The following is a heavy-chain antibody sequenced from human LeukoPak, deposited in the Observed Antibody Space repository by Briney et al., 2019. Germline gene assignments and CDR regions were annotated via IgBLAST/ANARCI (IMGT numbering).Heavy chain of an antibody. D-gene: IGHD3-16*01. Sequence: GGSLTLSCSASGFTFSDYDMNWVRQAPGKGLEWVSSISYLSSHVYYGDSVKGLFSISRDNAKNSLYLQMNSLGAEDTAIYYCGRAFPPLRTSSAGDLWGQGILVTVSS. V-gene: IGHV3-21*01. CDR1: GFTFSDYD. CDR3: GRAFPPLRTSSAGDL. J-gene: IGHJ4*02. CDR2: ISYLSSHV.